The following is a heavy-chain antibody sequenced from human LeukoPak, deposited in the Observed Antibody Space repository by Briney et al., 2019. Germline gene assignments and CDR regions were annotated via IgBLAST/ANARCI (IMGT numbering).Heavy chain of an antibody. CDR2: IYSSGST. D-gene: IGHD1-14*01. J-gene: IGHJ6*04. CDR1: GGSISSGSYY. Sequence: SQTLSLTCTVSGGSISSGSYYWAWIRQPPGKGLEWIGSIYSSGSTYYNPSLKSRVTISVDTSKNQFSLNLSSVTAADTAVYYCARDRKYYYHMDVWGKGTTVTVSS. CDR3: ARDRKYYYHMDV. V-gene: IGHV4-39*07.